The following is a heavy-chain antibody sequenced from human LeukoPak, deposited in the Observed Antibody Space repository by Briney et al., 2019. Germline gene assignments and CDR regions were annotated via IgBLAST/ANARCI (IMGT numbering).Heavy chain of an antibody. CDR2: IKQDGSEK. V-gene: IGHV3-7*01. CDR1: GFTISSYW. Sequence: GGSLRLSCAASGFTISSYWMSWVRQAPGKGLEWVANIKQDGSEKYYVDSVKGRFTISRDNTKNSLYLQMNSLRAEDTAVYYCARGVVDYYDSSGLTYFFDYWGQGTLVTVSS. J-gene: IGHJ4*02. CDR3: ARGVVDYYDSSGLTYFFDY. D-gene: IGHD3-22*01.